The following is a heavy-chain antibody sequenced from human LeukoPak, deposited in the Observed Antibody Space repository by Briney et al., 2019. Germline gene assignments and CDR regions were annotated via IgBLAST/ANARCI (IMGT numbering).Heavy chain of an antibody. J-gene: IGHJ4*02. Sequence: SGGSLRLSCAASEFIFSSYSMNWVRQTPGKGLEWVANIKQDGSEKYYVDSVKGRFTISRDNAKNSLYLQMNSLTAEDTAVYYCARYDSDTGTTDYWGQGTLVTVSS. CDR3: ARYDSDTGTTDY. CDR2: IKQDGSEK. V-gene: IGHV3-7*01. D-gene: IGHD1-7*01. CDR1: EFIFSSYS.